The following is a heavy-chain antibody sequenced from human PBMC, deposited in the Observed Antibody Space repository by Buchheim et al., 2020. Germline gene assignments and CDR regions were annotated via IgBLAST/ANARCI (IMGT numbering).Heavy chain of an antibody. J-gene: IGHJ5*02. V-gene: IGHV3-23*01. CDR2: ISGSGGST. D-gene: IGHD2-2*01. CDR1: GFTFSSYA. Sequence: EVQLLESGGGLVQPGGSLRLSCAASGFTFSSYAMSWVRPAPEKGLEWVSAISGSGGSTYYAESVKGRFTISRDNSKNTLYLQMNSLRAEDTAVYYCAKDGIVVVPARPNWFDPWGQGTL. CDR3: AKDGIVVVPARPNWFDP.